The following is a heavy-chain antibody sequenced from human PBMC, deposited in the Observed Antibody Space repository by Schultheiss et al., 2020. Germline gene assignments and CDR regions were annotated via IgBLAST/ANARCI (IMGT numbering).Heavy chain of an antibody. Sequence: GSLRLSCAASGFTFSSYAMSWVRQAPGKGLEWVSAISGSGGSTYYADSVKGRFTISRDNSKNTLYLQMNSLRAEDTAVYYCAKDGTIPGDYYYYYGMDVWGQGTTVTVS. J-gene: IGHJ6*02. CDR2: ISGSGGST. V-gene: IGHV3-23*01. CDR1: GFTFSSYA. D-gene: IGHD3-3*01. CDR3: AKDGTIPGDYYYYYGMDV.